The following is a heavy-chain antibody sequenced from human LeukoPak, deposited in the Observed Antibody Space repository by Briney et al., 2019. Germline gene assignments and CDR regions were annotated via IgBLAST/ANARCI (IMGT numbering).Heavy chain of an antibody. CDR2: ISDSGGST. CDR3: AKRGVVIRVILVGFHKAAYYFDS. CDR1: GITLSNYG. V-gene: IGHV3-23*01. J-gene: IGHJ4*02. Sequence: GGSLRLSCAVSGITLSNYGMSWVRQAPGKGLEWVACISDSGGSTNYADSVKGRFTISRDNPKNTLYLQMNSLRADDTAVYFCAKRGVVIRVILVGFHKAAYYFDSWGQGALVTVSS. D-gene: IGHD3-22*01.